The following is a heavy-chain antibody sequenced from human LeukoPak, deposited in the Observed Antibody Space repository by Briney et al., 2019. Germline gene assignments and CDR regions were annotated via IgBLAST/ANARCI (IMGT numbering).Heavy chain of an antibody. CDR1: GFTFSDYY. CDR3: ARSSLPGRSGRTEYFQH. J-gene: IGHJ1*01. CDR2: ISDSSRTI. D-gene: IGHD6-19*01. Sequence: GGSLRLSCAASGFTFSDYYMTWIRQAPGKGLQWLSFISDSSRTIYYADSVKGRFTISRDNAKNSLYLQMSSLRAGDTAIYYCARSSLPGRSGRTEYFQHWGQGALVTVSS. V-gene: IGHV3-11*01.